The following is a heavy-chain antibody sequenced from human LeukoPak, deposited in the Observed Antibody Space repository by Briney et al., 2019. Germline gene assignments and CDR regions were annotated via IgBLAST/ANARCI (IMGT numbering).Heavy chain of an antibody. J-gene: IGHJ4*02. V-gene: IGHV1-18*01. Sequence: ASVKVSCKASGYTFTSYGISWVRQAPGQGLEWMGWISAYNGNTNCAQKLQGRVTMTTDTSTSTAYMELRSLRSDDTAVYYCAREPGIAAADRSRQFDYWGQGTLVTVSS. CDR3: AREPGIAAADRSRQFDY. CDR2: ISAYNGNT. D-gene: IGHD6-13*01. CDR1: GYTFTSYG.